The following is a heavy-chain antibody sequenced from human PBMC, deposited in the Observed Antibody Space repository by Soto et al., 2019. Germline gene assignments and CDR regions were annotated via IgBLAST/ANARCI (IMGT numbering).Heavy chain of an antibody. Sequence: QVQLVQSGAEVKKPGSSVKVSCKASGGTFNIYTISWVRQAPGQGREWMGRIISILGIANYAQKVQGRGTTTAGKSTSTAYMELSSLRSEDTAVYYGASAYGGNSAWGQGTLVTVSS. V-gene: IGHV1-69*02. D-gene: IGHD2-21*02. CDR1: GGTFNIYT. CDR3: ASAYGGNSA. CDR2: IISILGIA. J-gene: IGHJ4*02.